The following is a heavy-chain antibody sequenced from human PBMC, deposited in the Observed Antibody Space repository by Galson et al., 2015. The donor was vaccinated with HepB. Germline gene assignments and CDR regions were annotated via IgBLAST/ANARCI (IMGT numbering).Heavy chain of an antibody. J-gene: IGHJ6*02. CDR2: IDPSDSYT. V-gene: IGHV5-10-1*01. CDR1: GSSFPSYW. D-gene: IGHD6-13*01. Sequence: QPGAEVTKPGESLRISCKGSGSSFPSYWISWVRQMPGKGLEWMGRIDPSDSYTNYSPSFQGHVTISADKSISTAYLQWSSLKASDTAMYYCARHHTSSSWYSYGMDVWGQGTTVTVSS. CDR3: ARHHTSSSWYSYGMDV.